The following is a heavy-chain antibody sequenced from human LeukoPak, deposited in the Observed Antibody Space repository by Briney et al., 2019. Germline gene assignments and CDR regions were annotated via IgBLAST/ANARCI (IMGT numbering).Heavy chain of an antibody. D-gene: IGHD4-17*01. V-gene: IGHV3-23*01. CDR2: ISGSGATT. J-gene: IGHJ4*02. Sequence: GGSLRLSCAASGFTFSSYAMSWVRQAPGKGLEWVSTISGSGATTYYADSVKGRFTISRGNSKNTLYLQVNNLRAEDTAVYYCAKEGDYNYIDYWGQGTLVTVSS. CDR3: AKEGDYNYIDY. CDR1: GFTFSSYA.